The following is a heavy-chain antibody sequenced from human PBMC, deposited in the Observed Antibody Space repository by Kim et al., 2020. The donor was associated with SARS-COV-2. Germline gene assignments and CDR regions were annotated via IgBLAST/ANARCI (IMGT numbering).Heavy chain of an antibody. V-gene: IGHV4-30-2*01. Sequence: SETLSLTCAVSGGSISSGGYSWSWIRQPPGKGLEWIGYIYHSGSTYYNPSLKSRVTISVDRSKNQFSLKLSSVTAADTAVYYCAGGSYPGAFDIWGQGTMVTVSS. J-gene: IGHJ3*02. D-gene: IGHD1-26*01. CDR1: GGSISSGGYS. CDR3: AGGSYPGAFDI. CDR2: IYHSGST.